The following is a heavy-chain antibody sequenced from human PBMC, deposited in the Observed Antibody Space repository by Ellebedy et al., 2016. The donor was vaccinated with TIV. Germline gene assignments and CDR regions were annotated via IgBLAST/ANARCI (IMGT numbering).Heavy chain of an antibody. D-gene: IGHD6-19*01. V-gene: IGHV4-34*01. CDR3: ARGADSSGWGRQYYFDY. CDR2: INHSGST. Sequence: MPSETLSLTCAVYGGSFSGYYWSWIRQPPGKGLEWIGEINHSGSTNYNPSLKSRVTISVDTSKNQFSLKLSSVTAADTAVYYCARGADSSGWGRQYYFDYWGQGTLVTVSS. CDR1: GGSFSGYY. J-gene: IGHJ4*02.